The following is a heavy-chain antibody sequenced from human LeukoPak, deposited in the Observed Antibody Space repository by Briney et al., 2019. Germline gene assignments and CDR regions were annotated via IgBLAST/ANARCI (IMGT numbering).Heavy chain of an antibody. CDR1: GYTFTSYD. Sequence: ASVKVSCKASGYTFTSYDINWVRQATGQGLEWMGRMNPNSGNTGYAQKFQGRVTMTRNTSISTAYMELSSLRSEDTAVYYCARGSLNSYGYSYWGQGTLVTVSS. D-gene: IGHD5-18*01. CDR2: MNPNSGNT. V-gene: IGHV1-8*01. CDR3: ARGSLNSYGYSY. J-gene: IGHJ4*02.